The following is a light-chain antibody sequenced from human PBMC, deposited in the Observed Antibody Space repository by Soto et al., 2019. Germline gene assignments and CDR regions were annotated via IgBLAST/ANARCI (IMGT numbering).Light chain of an antibody. CDR1: QSISSW. CDR3: QQYNSYSPT. J-gene: IGKJ1*01. V-gene: IGKV1-5*01. Sequence: DIQMTQSHSTLSASVGDRVTITCRASQSISSWLAWYQQKPGKAPKLLIYDASSLESGVPSRFSGSGSETEFTLTISSLQPDDFATYYCQQYNSYSPTFGQGTKVEIK. CDR2: DAS.